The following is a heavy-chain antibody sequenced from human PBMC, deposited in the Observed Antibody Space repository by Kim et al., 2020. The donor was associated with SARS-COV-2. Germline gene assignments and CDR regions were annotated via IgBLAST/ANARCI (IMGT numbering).Heavy chain of an antibody. CDR3: VRGNGGGF. CDR2: IKQDGSEK. V-gene: IGHV3-7*04. CDR1: GFPFSSYW. D-gene: IGHD2-8*01. J-gene: IGHJ4*02. Sequence: GGSLRLSCAASGFPFSSYWMNWVRQAPGKGLEWVANIKQDGSEKYYVDSVKGRFTISRDNAKKSLYLQMNSLRAEDTAVYYCVRGNGGGFWGQGTLVTVS.